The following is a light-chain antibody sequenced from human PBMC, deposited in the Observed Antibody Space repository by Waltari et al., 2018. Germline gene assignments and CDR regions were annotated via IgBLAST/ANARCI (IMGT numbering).Light chain of an antibody. CDR1: QSVSSY. V-gene: IGKV3-11*01. Sequence: EIVLTQSPATLSLSPGERATLSCRASQSVSSYLAWYQQKPGQAPRLLIYDASNRATGIPARFSGSGSGTDFTLTISSLEPEDFAVYYCQQRSIWPQFGQGTKVEIK. CDR2: DAS. J-gene: IGKJ1*01. CDR3: QQRSIWPQ.